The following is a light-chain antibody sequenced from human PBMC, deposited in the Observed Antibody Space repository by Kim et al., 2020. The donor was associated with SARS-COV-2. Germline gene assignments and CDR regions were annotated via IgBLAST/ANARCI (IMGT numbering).Light chain of an antibody. CDR3: QQHNNWPPVT. V-gene: IGKV3-11*01. J-gene: IGKJ4*01. CDR1: QSVSSY. Sequence: EIVLTQSPATLSLSPGERATLSCRASQSVSSYLAWYQQKPGQAPRLLIYDASNRATGIPARFSGSGSGTDFTLTISSLEPEDFAVYYCQQHNNWPPVTFGGGTKVDIK. CDR2: DAS.